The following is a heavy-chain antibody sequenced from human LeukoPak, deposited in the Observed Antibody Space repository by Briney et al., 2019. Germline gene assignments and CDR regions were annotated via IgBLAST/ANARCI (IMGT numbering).Heavy chain of an antibody. CDR2: INHSGST. CDR1: GGSFSGYY. Sequence: SETLSLTCAVYGGSFSGYYWSWIRQPPGKGLEWIGEINHSGSTNYNPSLKSRVTISVDKSKNQFSLKLSSVTAADTAVYYCAGEGPLSQLLVHDAFDIWGQGTMVTVSS. D-gene: IGHD6-6*01. CDR3: AGEGPLSQLLVHDAFDI. J-gene: IGHJ3*02. V-gene: IGHV4-34*01.